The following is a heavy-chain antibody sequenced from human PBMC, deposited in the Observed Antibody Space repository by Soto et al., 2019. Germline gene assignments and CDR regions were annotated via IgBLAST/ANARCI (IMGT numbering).Heavy chain of an antibody. J-gene: IGHJ3*02. CDR2: IWYDGSNK. Sequence: QVQLVESGGGVVQPGRSLRLSCAASGFTFSSYGMHWVRQAPGKGLEWVAVIWYDGSNKYYADSVKGRFTISGDNSKNTLYLQMNSLRAEDTAVYYCARDDCSSTSCYGGDDAFDIWGQGTMVTVSS. CDR1: GFTFSSYG. V-gene: IGHV3-33*01. CDR3: ARDDCSSTSCYGGDDAFDI. D-gene: IGHD2-2*01.